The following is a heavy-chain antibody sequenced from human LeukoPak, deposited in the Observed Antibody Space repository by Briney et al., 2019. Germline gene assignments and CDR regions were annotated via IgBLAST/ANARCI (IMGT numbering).Heavy chain of an antibody. CDR2: INHSGST. J-gene: IGHJ4*02. D-gene: IGHD3-9*01. Sequence: PSETLSLTCAVYGGSFSGYYWSWIRQPPGKGLEWIGEINHSGSTNYNPSLKGRVTISVDTSKNQFSLKLSSVTAADTAVYYCARRGYDILTGYVDYWGQGTLVTVSS. CDR3: ARRGYDILTGYVDY. V-gene: IGHV4-34*01. CDR1: GGSFSGYY.